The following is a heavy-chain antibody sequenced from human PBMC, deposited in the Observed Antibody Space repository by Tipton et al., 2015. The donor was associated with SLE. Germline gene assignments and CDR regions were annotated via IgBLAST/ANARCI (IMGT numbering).Heavy chain of an antibody. D-gene: IGHD6-13*01. V-gene: IGHV3-23*03. CDR3: AKSPGIAAAGQQGYFQH. CDR1: GFTFSSYA. J-gene: IGHJ1*01. Sequence: SLRLSCAASGFTFSSYAMSWVRQAPGKGLEWVSVIYSGGSSTYYADSVKSRFTISRDNSKNTLYLQMNSLRAEDTAVYYCAKSPGIAAAGQQGYFQHWGQGTLVTVSS. CDR2: IYSGGSST.